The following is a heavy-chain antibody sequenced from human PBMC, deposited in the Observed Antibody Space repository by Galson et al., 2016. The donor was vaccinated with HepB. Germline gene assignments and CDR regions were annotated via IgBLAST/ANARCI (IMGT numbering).Heavy chain of an antibody. D-gene: IGHD3-10*01. J-gene: IGHJ4*02. CDR3: ARHYNYGSGRSLNFDS. V-gene: IGHV4-39*01. CDR2: IYYSGST. Sequence: SETLSLTCTVSGGSISSRTYYWGWVRQPPGKGLEWIASIYYSGSTYYNPSLKTRVTISVDTSKNQFSLKLSSVTAADTAVYYCARHYNYGSGRSLNFDSWGQGTLVPVSS. CDR1: GGSISSRTYY.